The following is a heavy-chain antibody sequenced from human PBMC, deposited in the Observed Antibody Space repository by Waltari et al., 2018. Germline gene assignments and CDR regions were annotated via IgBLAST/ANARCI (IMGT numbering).Heavy chain of an antibody. D-gene: IGHD6-13*01. J-gene: IGHJ6*02. CDR2: ISSSGSTI. Sequence: EVQLVESGGGLVQPGGSLRLSCAASGFTFSSYEMNWVRQAPGKGLECVSYISSSGSTIYYADSVKGRFTISRDNAKNSLYLQMNSLRAEDTAVYYCARDPPYSSSWYYYYGMDVWGQGTTVTVSS. CDR3: ARDPPYSSSWYYYYGMDV. CDR1: GFTFSSYE. V-gene: IGHV3-48*03.